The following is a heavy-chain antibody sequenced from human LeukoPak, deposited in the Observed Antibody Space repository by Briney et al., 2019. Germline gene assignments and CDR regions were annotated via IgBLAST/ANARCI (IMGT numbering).Heavy chain of an antibody. J-gene: IGHJ5*02. CDR3: ARGDDYYDSSGYYRWFDP. Sequence: SETLTLTCTVSGGSVSSGSYYWSWIRQPPGKGLEWIGYIYYSGSTNYNPSLKSRVTISVDTSKNQFSLKLSSVTAADTAVYYCARGDDYYDSSGYYRWFDPWGQGTLVTVSS. CDR1: GGSVSSGSYY. V-gene: IGHV4-61*01. D-gene: IGHD3-22*01. CDR2: IYYSGST.